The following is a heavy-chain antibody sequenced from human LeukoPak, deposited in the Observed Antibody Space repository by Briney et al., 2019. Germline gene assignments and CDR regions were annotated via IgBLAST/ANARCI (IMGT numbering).Heavy chain of an antibody. CDR1: GGSISSGGYS. J-gene: IGHJ4*02. D-gene: IGHD4-17*01. CDR3: ARGYGDYDY. Sequence: SETLSLTCAVSGGSISSGGYSWSWIRQPPGKGLEWIGYIYHSGSTYYNPSLKSRVTIPVDRSKNQFSLKLSSVTAADTAVYYCARGYGDYDYWGQGTLVTVSS. CDR2: IYHSGST. V-gene: IGHV4-30-2*01.